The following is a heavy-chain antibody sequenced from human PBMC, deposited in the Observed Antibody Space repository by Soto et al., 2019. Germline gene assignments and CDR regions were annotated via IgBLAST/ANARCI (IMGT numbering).Heavy chain of an antibody. CDR1: GYAFSQFY. CDR2: INPNSGCT. D-gene: IGHD4-17*01. J-gene: IGHJ6*03. Sequence: ASVKVSCKASGYAFSQFYIHWMRQAPGQGLEWMGWINPNSGCTKFAQNFQGWVTMTRDTSIKTVYMELSGLRSDATAVYYCAGESGGTTATLDYYYFYMDVWGKGTTVTVSS. CDR3: AGESGGTTATLDYYYFYMDV. V-gene: IGHV1-2*04.